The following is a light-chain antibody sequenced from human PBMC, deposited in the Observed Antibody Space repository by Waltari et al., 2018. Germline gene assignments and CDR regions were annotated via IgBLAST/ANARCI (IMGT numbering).Light chain of an antibody. V-gene: IGKV3-20*01. CDR1: QSLTKRY. CDR3: QQYGSSILYT. J-gene: IGKJ2*01. Sequence: EVVLTQSPGNLSLSPGEKATLSCRASQSLTKRYLAWYQQKPGQPPKLLIYGASSRAAGIPDRFSGSGSGTDFSLTINRLEPDDSAVYYCQQYGSSILYTFGQGTKLEIK. CDR2: GAS.